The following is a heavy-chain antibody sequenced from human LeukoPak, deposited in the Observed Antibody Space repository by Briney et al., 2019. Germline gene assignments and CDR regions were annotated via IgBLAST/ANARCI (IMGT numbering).Heavy chain of an antibody. CDR2: IYYSGST. CDR3: ARGGRELLIDY. Sequence: SETLSLTCTVAGGSISSYYWSWIRQPPGKGLEWIGYIYYSGSTNYNPSRKSRVTISVDTSKNQFSLKLSSVTAADTAVYYCARGGRELLIDYWGQGTLVTVSS. V-gene: IGHV4-59*01. J-gene: IGHJ4*02. D-gene: IGHD1-26*01. CDR1: GGSISSYY.